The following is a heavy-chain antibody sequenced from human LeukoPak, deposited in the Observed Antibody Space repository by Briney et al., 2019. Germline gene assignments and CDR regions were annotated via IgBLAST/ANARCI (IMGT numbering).Heavy chain of an antibody. CDR3: AKDNGYSGYGTVDY. J-gene: IGHJ4*02. V-gene: IGHV3-23*01. CDR2: ISGSGGNT. CDR1: GFTFSSYA. Sequence: GGSLRLSCAVFGFTFSSYAMSWVRQAPGKGLEWVSIISGSGGNTYYADSVKGRFTISRDNSKNTLYLQMNSLRAEDTAVYYCAKDNGYSGYGTVDYWGQGTLVTVSS. D-gene: IGHD5-12*01.